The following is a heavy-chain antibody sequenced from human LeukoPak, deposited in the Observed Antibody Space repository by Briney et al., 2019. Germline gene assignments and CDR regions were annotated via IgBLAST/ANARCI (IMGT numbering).Heavy chain of an antibody. CDR1: GFIFSSYG. Sequence: GRSLRLSCAASGFIFSSYGMHWVRQAPGEGLEWVAVLSSDGSNKYYTDSVKGRFTISRDNSKDTLYLQMNSLRVEDTALYYCAKGGEICSGGSCSPGYWGQGTLVTVSS. CDR2: LSSDGSNK. D-gene: IGHD2-15*01. CDR3: AKGGEICSGGSCSPGY. J-gene: IGHJ4*02. V-gene: IGHV3-30*18.